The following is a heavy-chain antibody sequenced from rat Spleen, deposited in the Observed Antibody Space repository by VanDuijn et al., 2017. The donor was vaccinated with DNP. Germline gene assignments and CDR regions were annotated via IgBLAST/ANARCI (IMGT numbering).Heavy chain of an antibody. V-gene: IGHV2-27*01. J-gene: IGHJ1*01. D-gene: IGHD1-11*01. CDR1: GFSLTNYH. CDR2: LQSDGNT. CDR3: ARHGTTEPYWYFDF. Sequence: QVQLKESGPGLVQPSQTLSLTCTVSGFSLTNYHVDWVRQPPGKGLEWMGRLQSDGNTDYNSVLKSRLSISRDTSKRQVFLKMNSLQPEDTGTYYCARHGTTEPYWYFDFWGPGTMVTVSS.